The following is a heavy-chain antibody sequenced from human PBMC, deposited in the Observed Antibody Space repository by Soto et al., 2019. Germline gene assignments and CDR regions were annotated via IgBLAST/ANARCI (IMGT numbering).Heavy chain of an antibody. Sequence: GESLKISCQGSGYSFTSYWIGWVRQMPGKGLELMVIIFPGDSDTRYSPSFQGQVTISADKSISTAYLQWSSLKASDTAMYYCARQNGDYHYYYYYMDVWGKGTTVTVSS. D-gene: IGHD4-17*01. J-gene: IGHJ6*03. V-gene: IGHV5-51*01. CDR3: ARQNGDYHYYYYYMDV. CDR1: GYSFTSYW. CDR2: IFPGDSDT.